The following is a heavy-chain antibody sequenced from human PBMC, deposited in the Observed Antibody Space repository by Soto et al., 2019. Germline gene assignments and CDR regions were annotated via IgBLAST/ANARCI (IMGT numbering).Heavy chain of an antibody. CDR1: GFAVSSSY. CDR2: TYTGGST. D-gene: IGHD1-20*01. CDR3: ARDPPITSDYAMDV. Sequence: EVQLVETGGDLIQSGGSLRLSCEASGFAVSSSYMMWVRQAQGKGLECISVTYTGGSTHYADSVKGRFTISRDDSTNTVHLQMNSLRVEDTAVYYCARDPPITSDYAMDVWGQGTTVIVSS. J-gene: IGHJ6*02. V-gene: IGHV3-53*02.